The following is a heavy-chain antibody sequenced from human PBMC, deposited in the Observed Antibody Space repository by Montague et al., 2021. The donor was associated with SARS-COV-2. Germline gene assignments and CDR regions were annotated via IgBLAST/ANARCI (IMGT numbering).Heavy chain of an antibody. CDR2: IYYSGRT. CDR3: ARAERRSTDTTHVSYCKGMDL. Sequence: SETLSLTCTVSGDSISSSYWAWIRQPPGKGLEWIGYIYYSGRTSNNSSLKSRVTISVDTSKNQVSLNLSSVTAADTAVYFCARAERRSTDTTHVSYCKGMDLWGQGTTVTVSS. CDR1: GDSISSSY. V-gene: IGHV4-59*01. D-gene: IGHD2-15*01. J-gene: IGHJ6*02.